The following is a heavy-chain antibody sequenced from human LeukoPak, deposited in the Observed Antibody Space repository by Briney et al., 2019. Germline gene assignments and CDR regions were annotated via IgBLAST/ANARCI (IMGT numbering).Heavy chain of an antibody. CDR3: ARETTVCHC. CDR1: GFPFSRFS. CDR2: TSGGGDTT. D-gene: IGHD4-17*01. J-gene: IGHJ4*02. V-gene: IGHV3-23*01. Sequence: GGSQRLLCAASGFPFSRFSMPWVRQAPEKGLEWVSITSGGGDTTYYADSVRGRFTISRDNSKSTLYLEMNSLRAEDTALYYCARETTVCHCWGQGTPVTVSS.